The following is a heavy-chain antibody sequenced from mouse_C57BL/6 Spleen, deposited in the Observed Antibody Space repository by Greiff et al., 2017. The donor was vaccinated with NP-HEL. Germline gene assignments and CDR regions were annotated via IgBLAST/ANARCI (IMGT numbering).Heavy chain of an antibody. CDR3: AIDGSRRNYAMDY. CDR1: GYAFSSSW. CDR2: IYPGDGDT. Sequence: VQLQQSGPELVKPGASVKISCKASGYAFSSSWMNWVKQRPGKGLEWIGRIYPGDGDTNYNGKFKGKAKRTADKSSSTPYMQLSSLTSEDSAVNFGAIDGSRRNYAMDYWGQGTSVTVSS. J-gene: IGHJ4*01. V-gene: IGHV1-82*01. D-gene: IGHD2-4*01.